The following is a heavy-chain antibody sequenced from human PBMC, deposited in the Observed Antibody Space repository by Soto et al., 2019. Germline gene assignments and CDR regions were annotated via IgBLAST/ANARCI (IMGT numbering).Heavy chain of an antibody. V-gene: IGHV1-69*13. CDR1: GGTFSSYA. J-gene: IGHJ3*02. Sequence: ASVKVSCKASGGTFSSYAISWVRQAPGQGLEWMGGIIPIFGTANYAQKFQGRVTITADESTSTAYMELSSLRSEDTAVYYCASYYDSSGYYRPWAFDIWGQGTMVTVSS. D-gene: IGHD3-22*01. CDR3: ASYYDSSGYYRPWAFDI. CDR2: IIPIFGTA.